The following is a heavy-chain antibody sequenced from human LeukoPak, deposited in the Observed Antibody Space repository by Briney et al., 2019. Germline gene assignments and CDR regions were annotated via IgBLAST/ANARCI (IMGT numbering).Heavy chain of an antibody. V-gene: IGHV4-59*01. J-gene: IGHJ4*02. Sequence: PSETLSLTCTVSGGSISSYYCSWIRQPPGQGLERIGYIYYSGSTNYTPSLKSRVTISVDTSKNQFSLKLSSVTAADTAVYYCARDTIFGATDYWGQGTLVTVSS. CDR3: ARDTIFGATDY. CDR2: IYYSGST. D-gene: IGHD3-3*01. CDR1: GGSISSYY.